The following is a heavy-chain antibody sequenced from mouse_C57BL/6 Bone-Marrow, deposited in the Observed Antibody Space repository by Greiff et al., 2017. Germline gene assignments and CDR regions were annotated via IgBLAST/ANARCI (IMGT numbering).Heavy chain of an antibody. D-gene: IGHD3-2*02. CDR1: GYAFSSSW. Sequence: QVQLQQSGPELVKPGASVKISCKASGYAFSSSWMNWVKQRPGKGLEWIGRIYPGDGDTNNNGKFKGKATLTADKSSSTAYMQLSSLPSEDSAVYFCAREQLRLQLDYWGQGTSVTVSS. J-gene: IGHJ4*01. CDR3: AREQLRLQLDY. CDR2: IYPGDGDT. V-gene: IGHV1-82*01.